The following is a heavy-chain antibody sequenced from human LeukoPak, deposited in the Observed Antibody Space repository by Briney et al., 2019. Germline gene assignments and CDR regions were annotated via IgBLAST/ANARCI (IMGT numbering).Heavy chain of an antibody. V-gene: IGHV3-23*01. Sequence: GGSLRLSCAASGFTFSSYAMSWVRQAPGKGLEWVSAISGSGGSTYYADSVKGRFTISRDNSKSTLYLQMNSLRAEDTAVYYCASPRTTVTTSWFDPWGQGTLVTVSS. D-gene: IGHD4-17*01. CDR3: ASPRTTVTTSWFDP. J-gene: IGHJ5*02. CDR2: ISGSGGST. CDR1: GFTFSSYA.